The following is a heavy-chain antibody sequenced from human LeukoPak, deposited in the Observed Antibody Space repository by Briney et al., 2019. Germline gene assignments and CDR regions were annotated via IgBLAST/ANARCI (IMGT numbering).Heavy chain of an antibody. V-gene: IGHV1-18*01. Sequence: GASVKVSCKASGYTFTSYGISWVRQAPGQGLEWMGWISAYNGNTNYAQKLQGRVTMTTDTSMSTAYMELSRLTSDDTAVYYCALYSIRGPPTSAFDIWGQGTMVTVSS. CDR3: ALYSIRGPPTSAFDI. D-gene: IGHD3-10*01. CDR2: ISAYNGNT. J-gene: IGHJ3*02. CDR1: GYTFTSYG.